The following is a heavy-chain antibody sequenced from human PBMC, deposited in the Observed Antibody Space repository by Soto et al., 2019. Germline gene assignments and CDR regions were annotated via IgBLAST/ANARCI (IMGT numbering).Heavy chain of an antibody. J-gene: IGHJ1*01. CDR1: GFIFSKYG. D-gene: IGHD3-3*01. Sequence: ESGGGVVHPGRSLRLSCAASGFIFSKYGMHWVRQAPGKGLEWVAAISYDGDNEYYADSVKGRFTISRDNSKDTLYLQMNSLRDEDTAVYYCATITIFGVGTITEYFQHWGQGTLVTVSS. CDR2: ISYDGDNE. CDR3: ATITIFGVGTITEYFQH. V-gene: IGHV3-30*03.